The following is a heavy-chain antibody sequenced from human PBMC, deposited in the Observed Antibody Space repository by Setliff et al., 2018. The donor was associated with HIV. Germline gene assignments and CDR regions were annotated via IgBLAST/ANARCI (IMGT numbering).Heavy chain of an antibody. J-gene: IGHJ4*02. CDR1: SYSISSGYY. D-gene: IGHD3-10*01. Sequence: SETLSLTCAVSSYSISSGYYWGWVRQPPGKGLEWIGNIYHSGSTYYNPSLKSRVTISVDTSKNQFSLKLSSVTAADTAVYYCARVQVSGTYPIDYWGQGTLVTVSS. V-gene: IGHV4-38-2*01. CDR2: IYHSGST. CDR3: ARVQVSGTYPIDY.